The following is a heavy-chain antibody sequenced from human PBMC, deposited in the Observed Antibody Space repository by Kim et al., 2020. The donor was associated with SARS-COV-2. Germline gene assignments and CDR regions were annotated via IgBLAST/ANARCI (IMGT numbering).Heavy chain of an antibody. CDR1: GGSISSYY. Sequence: SETLSLTCTVSGGSISSYYWSWIRQPRGKGLEWIGYIYYSGSTNYNPSLKSRVTISVDTSKNQFSLKLSSVTAADTAVYYCAREGVAVAGLFDYWGQGTLVTVSS. CDR3: AREGVAVAGLFDY. J-gene: IGHJ4*02. V-gene: IGHV4-59*13. CDR2: IYYSGST. D-gene: IGHD6-19*01.